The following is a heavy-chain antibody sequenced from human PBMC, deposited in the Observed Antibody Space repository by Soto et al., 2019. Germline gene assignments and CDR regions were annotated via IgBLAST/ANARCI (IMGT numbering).Heavy chain of an antibody. V-gene: IGHV3-11*01. J-gene: IGHJ4*02. CDR3: AKDYYDSSGYNY. D-gene: IGHD3-22*01. CDR1: GFTFSDYY. CDR2: ISSSGSTI. Sequence: GSLRLSCAASGFTFSDYYMSWIRQAPGKGLEWVSYISSSGSTIYYADSVKGRFTISRDNAKNSLYLQMNSLRAEDTAVYYCAKDYYDSSGYNYWGQGTLVTVSS.